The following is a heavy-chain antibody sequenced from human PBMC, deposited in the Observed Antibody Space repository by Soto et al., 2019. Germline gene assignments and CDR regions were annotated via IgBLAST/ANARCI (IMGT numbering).Heavy chain of an antibody. CDR2: IIPIFGTA. CDR3: ARESRARYYYESSGSHDY. J-gene: IGHJ4*02. CDR1: EGTFSSYA. Sequence: QVQLVQSGAEVKKPGSSVKVSCKASEGTFSSYAISWVRQAPGQGLEWMGGIIPIFGTANYAQKFQGRVTITADESTSTAYMDLSSLRSEDTAVYYCARESRARYYYESSGSHDYWGQGTLVTVSS. V-gene: IGHV1-69*01. D-gene: IGHD3-22*01.